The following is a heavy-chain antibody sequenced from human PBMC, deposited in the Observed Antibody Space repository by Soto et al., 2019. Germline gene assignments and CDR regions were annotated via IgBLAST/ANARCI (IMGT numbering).Heavy chain of an antibody. D-gene: IGHD6-19*01. CDR1: GFSLSTSGLG. CDR2: IYWNDDK. V-gene: IGHV2-5*01. Sequence: QITLKESGPTLVRPTQTLTLTCTFSGFSLSTSGLGVGWIRQPPGKALQWLALIYWNDDKRYSPSLKARLTITKDTSKNQVVLTMTSMDPVDTATYYCAHRPSGWYLFDYWCQGTLVTVSS. CDR3: AHRPSGWYLFDY. J-gene: IGHJ4*02.